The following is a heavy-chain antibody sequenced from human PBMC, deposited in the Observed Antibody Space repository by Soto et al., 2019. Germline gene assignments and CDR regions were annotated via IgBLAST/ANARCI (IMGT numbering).Heavy chain of an antibody. CDR1: GYSFTSYW. CDR3: ARHYYDFWSGYPYYYYGMDV. V-gene: IGHV5-51*01. D-gene: IGHD3-3*01. CDR2: IYPGDSDT. Sequence: GESLKISCKGSGYSFTSYWIGWVRQMPGKGLEWMGIIYPGDSDTRCSPSFQGQVTISADKSISTAYLQWSSLKASDTAMYYCARHYYDFWSGYPYYYYGMDVWGQGTTVTVSS. J-gene: IGHJ6*02.